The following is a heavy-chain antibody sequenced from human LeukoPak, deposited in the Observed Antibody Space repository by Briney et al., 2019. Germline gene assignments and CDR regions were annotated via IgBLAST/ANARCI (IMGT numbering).Heavy chain of an antibody. Sequence: GSSVKVSCKASGGTFSSYAISWVRQAPGQGLEWMGRIIPIFGIANYAQKFQGRVTITADKSTSTAYMELSSLRSEDTAVYYCARALGYCSGGSCHDWFDPWGQGTLVTVSS. J-gene: IGHJ5*02. CDR2: IIPIFGIA. V-gene: IGHV1-69*17. CDR1: GGTFSSYA. D-gene: IGHD2-15*01. CDR3: ARALGYCSGGSCHDWFDP.